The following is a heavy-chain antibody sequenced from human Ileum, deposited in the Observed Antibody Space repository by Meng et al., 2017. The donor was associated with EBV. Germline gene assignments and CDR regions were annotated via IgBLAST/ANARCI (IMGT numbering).Heavy chain of an antibody. Sequence: QVQLVQSGAELEKPGASVKVSCKASGYTFTNYDISWVRQATGQGLEWMGWMNPKTGTAHYAQKFQGRVSMTRDTSITTAYMELSSLTSEDTAVYYCVRTLERGDYWGQGTLVTVSS. CDR2: MNPKTGTA. CDR1: GYTFTNYD. D-gene: IGHD5-24*01. CDR3: VRTLERGDY. J-gene: IGHJ4*02. V-gene: IGHV1-8*01.